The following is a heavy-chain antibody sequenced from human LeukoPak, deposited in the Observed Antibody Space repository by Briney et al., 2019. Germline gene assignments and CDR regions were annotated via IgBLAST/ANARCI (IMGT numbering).Heavy chain of an antibody. CDR2: IYYSEST. CDR1: GGSISSYY. J-gene: IGHJ4*02. CDR3: ARHYYSSGGFEY. D-gene: IGHD3-10*01. V-gene: IGHV4-59*08. Sequence: SETLSLTCTVSGGSISSYYWSWIRQPPGKGLEWIGYIYYSESTNYNPSLKSRVTISVDTSKNQFSLKLSSVTAADTAVYYCARHYYSSGGFEYWGQGTLVTVSS.